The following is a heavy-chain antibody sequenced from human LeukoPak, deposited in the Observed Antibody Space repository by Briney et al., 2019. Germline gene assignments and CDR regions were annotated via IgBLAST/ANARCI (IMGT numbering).Heavy chain of an antibody. D-gene: IGHD5-24*01. J-gene: IGHJ3*02. CDR1: GFTFSSYG. CDR2: IRYDGSNK. Sequence: GGSLRLSCAASGFTFSSYGMHWVRQAPGKGLEWVAFIRYDGSNKYYADSVKGRFTISRDNSKNTLYLQMNSLRAEDTAVYYCARDRNEWLQYAFDIWGQGTMVTVSS. V-gene: IGHV3-30*02. CDR3: ARDRNEWLQYAFDI.